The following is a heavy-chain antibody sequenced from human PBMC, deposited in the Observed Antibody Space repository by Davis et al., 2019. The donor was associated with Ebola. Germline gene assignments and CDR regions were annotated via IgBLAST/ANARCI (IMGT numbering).Heavy chain of an antibody. CDR2: LTASGDNT. J-gene: IGHJ4*02. CDR1: GFTFTTYA. Sequence: GGSLRLSCAASGFTFTTYAMNWVRQAPGKGLEWVSSLTASGDNTYYAASVKGRFTISRDNSKNTPYLQMNSLRAEDTAVYHCARHFGMATAPLPLDYWGQGTLVTVSS. D-gene: IGHD6-13*01. V-gene: IGHV3-23*01. CDR3: ARHFGMATAPLPLDY.